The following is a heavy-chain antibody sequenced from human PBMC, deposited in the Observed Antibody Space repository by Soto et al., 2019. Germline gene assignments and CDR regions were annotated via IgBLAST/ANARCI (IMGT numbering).Heavy chain of an antibody. CDR3: ARDGTGDFWSGYFTSLDY. Sequence: SLRLSCAACGFTFSSFEMNWVRQAPGKGPEWVSYIPSSGGTIYYADSVKGRFTTSRDNAKNSLLLQMNSLRADDTAIYYCARDGTGDFWSGYFTSLDYWGQGTLVTVSS. J-gene: IGHJ4*02. CDR2: IPSSGGTI. V-gene: IGHV3-48*03. D-gene: IGHD3-3*01. CDR1: GFTFSSFE.